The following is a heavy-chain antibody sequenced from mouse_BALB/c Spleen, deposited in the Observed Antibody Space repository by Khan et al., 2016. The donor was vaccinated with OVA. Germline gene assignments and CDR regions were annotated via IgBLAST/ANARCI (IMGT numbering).Heavy chain of an antibody. Sequence: EVQLQESGPSLVKPPQTLSITCSVTGDSITSGYWCWIRKFPGHKLEYMGYILYSGSSYYNPSLKSRISITRHTSQNQYYLQLNSVTAEDTAAYYGARSTYRYAFAYWGQGTLVTVSA. D-gene: IGHD2-14*01. CDR3: ARSTYRYAFAY. CDR2: ILYSGSS. J-gene: IGHJ3*01. CDR1: GDSITSGY. V-gene: IGHV3-8*02.